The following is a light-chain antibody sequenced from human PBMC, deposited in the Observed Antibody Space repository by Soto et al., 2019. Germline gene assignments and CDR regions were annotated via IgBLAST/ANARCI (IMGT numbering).Light chain of an antibody. CDR2: ASF. J-gene: IGKJ2*01. CDR3: LQHNSYPYT. Sequence: DIQMTQSPSSLSASVGDTVTITCRASQGIRNDLGWYQQKPGKSPKRLIYASFNLQSGVPSRFSSSVSVTKFTLTISSLQPEDFATDYYLQHNSYPYTFGRGTRLEIK. V-gene: IGKV1-17*01. CDR1: QGIRND.